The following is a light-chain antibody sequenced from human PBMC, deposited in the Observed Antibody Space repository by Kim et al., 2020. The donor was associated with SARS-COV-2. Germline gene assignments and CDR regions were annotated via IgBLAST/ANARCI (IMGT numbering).Light chain of an antibody. Sequence: SPGERATLSCRASQSVGNSLAWYQHKPGQAPRLLIYGASTRATGIPARFSGSGSEIEFTLTISSLQAEDFAVYFCQQYKNWPPLTFGQGTKVDIK. CDR1: QSVGNS. V-gene: IGKV3-15*01. CDR3: QQYKNWPPLT. J-gene: IGKJ2*01. CDR2: GAS.